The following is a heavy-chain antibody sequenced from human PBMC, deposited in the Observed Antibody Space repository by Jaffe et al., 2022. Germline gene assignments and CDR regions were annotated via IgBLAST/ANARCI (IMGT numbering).Heavy chain of an antibody. CDR2: IRYDGSNK. J-gene: IGHJ6*03. V-gene: IGHV3-30*02. CDR1: GFTFSSYG. CDR3: AKDGIVATIIARYYYYYMDV. D-gene: IGHD5-12*01. Sequence: QVQLVESGGGVVQPGGSLRLSCAASGFTFSSYGMHWVRQAPGKGLEWVAFIRYDGSNKYYADSVKGRFTISRDNSKNTLYLQMNSLRAEDTAVYYCAKDGIVATIIARYYYYYMDVWGKGTTVTVSS.